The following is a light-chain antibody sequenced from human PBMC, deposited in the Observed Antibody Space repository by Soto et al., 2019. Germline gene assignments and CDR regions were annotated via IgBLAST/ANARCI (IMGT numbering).Light chain of an antibody. Sequence: EIVVTQSPGILSVSPGDRATLSCRASQSVSTNLAWYQQKPGQAPTLLIYAASTRATGIPARFTGSGSGTDFTLTISSLQSEDCAVYYCQEYSKWPLFTFGPGTRVDIK. CDR3: QEYSKWPLFT. V-gene: IGKV3-15*01. CDR2: AAS. CDR1: QSVSTN. J-gene: IGKJ3*01.